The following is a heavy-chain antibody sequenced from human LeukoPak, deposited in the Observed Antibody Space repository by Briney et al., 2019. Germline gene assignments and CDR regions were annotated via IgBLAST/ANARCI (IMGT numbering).Heavy chain of an antibody. CDR2: ISGSGGST. Sequence: GGSLRLSGAASGFTFSSYGMSWVRQAPGKGLEWVSAISGSGGSTYYADSVKGRFTISRDNSKNTLYLQMNSLRPEDTAVYYCTKSRGSGSYSPPNYFDPWGQGTLVTVSS. J-gene: IGHJ5*02. CDR1: GFTFSSYG. V-gene: IGHV3-23*01. CDR3: TKSRGSGSYSPPNYFDP. D-gene: IGHD3-10*01.